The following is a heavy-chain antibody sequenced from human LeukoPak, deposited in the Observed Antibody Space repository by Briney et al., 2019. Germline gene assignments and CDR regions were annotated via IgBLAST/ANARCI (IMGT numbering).Heavy chain of an antibody. CDR2: IRYDGSNK. V-gene: IGHV3-30*02. Sequence: GGSLRLSCAASGFTFSSYGMHWVRQAPGKGLEWVAFIRYDGSNKYYADSVKGRFTISRDNSKNTLYLQMNSLRAEDTAVYYYAKDLTCSSTSCYRGGEDYFDYWGQGTLVTVSS. D-gene: IGHD2-2*02. J-gene: IGHJ4*02. CDR3: AKDLTCSSTSCYRGGEDYFDY. CDR1: GFTFSSYG.